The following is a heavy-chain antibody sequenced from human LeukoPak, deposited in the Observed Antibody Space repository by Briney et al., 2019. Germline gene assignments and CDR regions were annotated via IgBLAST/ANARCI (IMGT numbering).Heavy chain of an antibody. V-gene: IGHV1-8*01. CDR2: MNPNSGNT. CDR3: ARGPLDGSYPNWFDP. CDR1: GYSFTSYD. J-gene: IGHJ5*02. Sequence: ASVKVSCKASGYSFTSYDTNWVRQATGQGLEWMGWMNPNSGNTGYAQKFQGRVTMTRNTSISTAYMELSSLRSEDTAVYYCARGPLDGSYPNWFDPWGQGTLVTVSS. D-gene: IGHD1-26*01.